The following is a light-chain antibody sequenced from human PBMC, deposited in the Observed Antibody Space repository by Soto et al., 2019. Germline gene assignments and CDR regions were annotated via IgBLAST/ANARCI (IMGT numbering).Light chain of an antibody. CDR3: MQALQTPLT. V-gene: IGKV2-28*01. CDR2: LGS. J-gene: IGKJ4*01. CDR1: QSLLHSNGYSY. Sequence: DIVMTQSPLSLPVTPGEPDSISCRSSQSLLHSNGYSYLDWYLQKPGQSPQLLIYLGSNRASGVPDRFSGSGSGTDFTLKISRVEAEDVGVYYCMQALQTPLTFGGGTKVEIK.